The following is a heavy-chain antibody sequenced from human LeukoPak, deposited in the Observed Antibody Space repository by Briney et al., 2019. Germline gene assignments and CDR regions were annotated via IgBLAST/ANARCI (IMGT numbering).Heavy chain of an antibody. D-gene: IGHD2-2*01. Sequence: SETLSLTSAVYGGSFSGYYWSWIRQPPGKGLEWIGEINHSGSTNYDPSLKSRVTISVDTSKNQFSLKLSSVTAADTAVYYCARLGYCSSTSCFWFDPWGQGTLVTVSS. CDR2: INHSGST. J-gene: IGHJ5*02. CDR3: ARLGYCSSTSCFWFDP. CDR1: GGSFSGYY. V-gene: IGHV4-34*01.